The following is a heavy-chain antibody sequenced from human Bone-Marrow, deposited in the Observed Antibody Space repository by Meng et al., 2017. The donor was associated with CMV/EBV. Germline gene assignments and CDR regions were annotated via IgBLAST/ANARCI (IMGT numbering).Heavy chain of an antibody. Sequence: SCVASGCTFSINAMTWVRQAPGKGLEWVTTISGSGDDSYYADSVKGRFTISRDNSKNTLYVQMSSLRGEDTAVYYCARRQWPFYFDSWGQGTLVTVSS. V-gene: IGHV3-23*01. CDR1: GCTFSINA. J-gene: IGHJ4*02. CDR3: ARRQWPFYFDS. CDR2: ISGSGDDS. D-gene: IGHD6-19*01.